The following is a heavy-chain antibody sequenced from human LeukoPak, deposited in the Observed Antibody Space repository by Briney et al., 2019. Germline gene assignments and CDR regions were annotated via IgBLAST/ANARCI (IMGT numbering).Heavy chain of an antibody. V-gene: IGHV3-7*04. CDR3: TRVGYIDEGIDY. CDR2: IKQGGSKK. Sequence: GGSLRLSCVASGFPFSSYWMTWVRQAPGKGLEWVANIKQGGSKKSYVDSVKGRFTISRDNARNSLYLQMNSLRAEDTAIYYCTRVGYIDEGIDYWGRGTLVTVSS. CDR1: GFPFSSYW. J-gene: IGHJ4*02. D-gene: IGHD5-24*01.